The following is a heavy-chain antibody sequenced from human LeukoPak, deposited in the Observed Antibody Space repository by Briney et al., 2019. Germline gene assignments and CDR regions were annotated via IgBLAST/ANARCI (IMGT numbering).Heavy chain of an antibody. D-gene: IGHD3-9*01. CDR2: IYTSGNT. CDR3: ARHLLRYFDWLLEDWFDP. CDR1: GDSISGGSYY. V-gene: IGHV4-61*02. Sequence: SETLSLTCTVSGDSISGGSYYWTWIRQPAGKGLEWIGRIYTSGNTNYNPSLKSRVTISVDTSKNQFSLKLSSVTAADTAVYYCARHLLRYFDWLLEDWFDPWGQGTLVTVSS. J-gene: IGHJ5*02.